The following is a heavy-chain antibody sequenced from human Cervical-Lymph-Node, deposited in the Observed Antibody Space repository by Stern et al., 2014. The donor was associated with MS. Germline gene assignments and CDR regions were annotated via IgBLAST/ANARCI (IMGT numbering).Heavy chain of an antibody. J-gene: IGHJ4*02. V-gene: IGHV3-53*01. CDR1: GFTGSRDY. CDR3: ARDTSSPERSDW. D-gene: IGHD1-1*01. Sequence: EVPLVESGGGVIQPGGSLRLSCTASGFTGSRDYMTWVRQAPGKGLEWVSLITNVGSTFYTDSVKGRFTISRDDSKNTVYLHMTSLRAEDTAMYYCARDTSSPERSDWWGQGTLVTVSS. CDR2: ITNVGST.